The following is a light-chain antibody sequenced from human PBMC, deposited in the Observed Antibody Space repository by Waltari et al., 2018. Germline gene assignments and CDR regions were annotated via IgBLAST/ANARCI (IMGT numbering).Light chain of an antibody. CDR1: ARSRIDVRF. Sequence: QAVVTQEPSLPVSPGETVTPTCASSARSRIDVRFAYRLQHRPGQAPRTLIYDTRIKNMWTPARFSGSLIGGRAVLTLSGAQPEDEADYYCLLSFRSGWVFGGGTRLIV. J-gene: IGLJ3*02. V-gene: IGLV7-46*01. CDR3: LLSFRSGWV. CDR2: DTR.